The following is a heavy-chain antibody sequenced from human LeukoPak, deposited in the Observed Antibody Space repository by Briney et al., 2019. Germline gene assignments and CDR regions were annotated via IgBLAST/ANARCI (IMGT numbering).Heavy chain of an antibody. CDR1: GFTFSSYA. Sequence: GGSLRLSCAASGFTFSSYAMSWVRQAPGKGLEWVSAISGSGGSTYYAGSVKGRFTISRDNSKNTLYLQMNSLRAEDTAVYYCAKDLGSYKVVGAGTDAFDIWGQGTMVTVSS. CDR2: ISGSGGST. D-gene: IGHD1-26*01. V-gene: IGHV3-23*01. CDR3: AKDLGSYKVVGAGTDAFDI. J-gene: IGHJ3*02.